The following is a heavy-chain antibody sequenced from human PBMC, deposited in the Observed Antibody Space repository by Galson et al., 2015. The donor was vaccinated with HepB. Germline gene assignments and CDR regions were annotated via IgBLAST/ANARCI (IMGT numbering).Heavy chain of an antibody. V-gene: IGHV3-23*01. CDR1: GFTFGSYA. CDR2: ISGSGGDT. D-gene: IGHD6-19*01. J-gene: IGHJ4*02. CDR3: ANLGSDSSGWYSSIGSEFDH. Sequence: SLRLSCAASGFTFGSYAMSWVRQAPGKGLEWVSGISGSGGDTYHADSVKGRFTISRDNSENMLYLQMNGLRAEDTAIYYCANLGSDSSGWYSSIGSEFDHWGQGTLVTVSS.